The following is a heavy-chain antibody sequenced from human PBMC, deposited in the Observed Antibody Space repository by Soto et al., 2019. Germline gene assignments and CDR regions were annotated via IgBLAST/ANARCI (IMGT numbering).Heavy chain of an antibody. CDR1: GFTFSSYS. V-gene: IGHV3-48*02. J-gene: IGHJ4*02. CDR3: ARPSPLTDGSGWNYFDY. Sequence: EVQLVESGGGLVQSEGSLRLSCAASGFTFSSYSLNWVRQAPGKGLEWISYISATATTTHYADSVKGRFTISRDNAKNSLFLQMNSLRDEDTAVYYCARPSPLTDGSGWNYFDYWGQGTLVTVSS. D-gene: IGHD6-19*01. CDR2: ISATATTT.